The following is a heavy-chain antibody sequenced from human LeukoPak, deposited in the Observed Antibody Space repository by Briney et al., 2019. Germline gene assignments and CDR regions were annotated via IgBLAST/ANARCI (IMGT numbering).Heavy chain of an antibody. J-gene: IGHJ6*03. CDR1: GGSISSYY. CDR2: IYYSGST. D-gene: IGHD6-25*01. Sequence: SETLSLTCTVSGGSISSYYWSWIRQPPGKGLEWIGYIYYSGSTNYNPSLKSRVTISVDTSKNQFSLKLSSVTAADTAVYYCASPRGAAGYYYYYMDVWGKGTPVTVSS. V-gene: IGHV4-59*08. CDR3: ASPRGAAGYYYYYMDV.